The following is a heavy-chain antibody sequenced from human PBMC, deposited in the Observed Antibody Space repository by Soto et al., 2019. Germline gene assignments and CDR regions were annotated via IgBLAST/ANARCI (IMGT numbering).Heavy chain of an antibody. Sequence: QVQLQESGPGLVKPSQTLSLTCTVSGGSISSGDYYWSWIRQPPGKGLEWIGYIYYSGSTYYNPSLKSRVTLSVDTSKNQFSLKLSSVTAADTAVYYCARAIEMATAPFDYWGQGTLVTVSS. V-gene: IGHV4-30-4*01. CDR1: GGSISSGDYY. CDR3: ARAIEMATAPFDY. CDR2: IYYSGST. D-gene: IGHD5-18*01. J-gene: IGHJ4*02.